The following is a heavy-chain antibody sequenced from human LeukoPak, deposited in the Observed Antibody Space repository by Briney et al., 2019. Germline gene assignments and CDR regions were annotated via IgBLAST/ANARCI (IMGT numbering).Heavy chain of an antibody. D-gene: IGHD5-18*01. V-gene: IGHV5-51*01. J-gene: IGHJ4*02. CDR1: GYSFTSYW. CDR3: ARQVERGYSYAVPGY. Sequence: GESLKISCKGSGYSFTSYWIGWVRQMPGKGLEWMGIIYPGDSDTRYSPSFQGQVTISADKSISTAYLQWSSLKASDTAMYYCARQVERGYSYAVPGYWGQGTLVTVSS. CDR2: IYPGDSDT.